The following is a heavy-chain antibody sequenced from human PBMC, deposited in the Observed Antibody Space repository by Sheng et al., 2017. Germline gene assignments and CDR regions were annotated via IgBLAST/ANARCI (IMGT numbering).Heavy chain of an antibody. CDR3: ARENYGGNPEY. V-gene: IGHV4-39*07. CDR2: IYYSGNT. Sequence: QLQLQESGPGLVNPSETLSLTCAVSGGSINSSIYYWGWIRQPPGKRLEWIGSIYYSGNTHYNPSLKSRVTISLDTSKNHFSLKLTSVTAADTAAYYCARENYGGNPEYWGQGTLVTVSS. J-gene: IGHJ4*02. CDR1: GGSINSSIYY. D-gene: IGHD4-17*01.